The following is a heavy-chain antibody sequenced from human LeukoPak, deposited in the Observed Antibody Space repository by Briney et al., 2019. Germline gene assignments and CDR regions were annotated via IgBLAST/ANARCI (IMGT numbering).Heavy chain of an antibody. CDR3: ARGRRRFGYYYYYMDV. V-gene: IGHV3-7*03. J-gene: IGHJ6*03. CDR2: IKQDGSEK. Sequence: GGSLRLSCAASGFTFSSYWMSWVRQAPGKGLEWVANIKQDGSEKYYVDSVKGRFTISRDNAKNSLYLQMNSLRAEDTALYYCARGRRRFGYYYYYMDVWGKGTTVTVSS. D-gene: IGHD3-16*01. CDR1: GFTFSSYW.